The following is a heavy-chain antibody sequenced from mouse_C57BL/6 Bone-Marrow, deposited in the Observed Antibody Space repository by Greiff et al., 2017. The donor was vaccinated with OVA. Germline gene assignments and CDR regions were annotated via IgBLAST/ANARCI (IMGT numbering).Heavy chain of an antibody. V-gene: IGHV1-76*01. D-gene: IGHD1-1*01. CDR1: GYTFTDYY. CDR3: ARALYYYGSSPSYWYFDV. Sequence: QVQLQQSGAELVRPGASVKLSCKASGYTFTDYYINWVKQRPGQGLEWIARIYPGSGNTYYNEKFKGKATLTAEKSSSTAYMQLSSLTSEDSAVYFCARALYYYGSSPSYWYFDVWGTGTTVTVSS. CDR2: IYPGSGNT. J-gene: IGHJ1*03.